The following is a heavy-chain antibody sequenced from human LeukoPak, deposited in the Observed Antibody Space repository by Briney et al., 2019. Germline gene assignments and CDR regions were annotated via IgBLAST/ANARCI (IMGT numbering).Heavy chain of an antibody. Sequence: PVGSLRLSCEASEFTFSTYAMSWVRQAPGKRLEWVVVISYDGSNKYYADSVKGRFTISRDNSKNTLYLQMNSLRAADTAVYYCARDCRRSRNYYYGMDVWGQGTTVTVSS. J-gene: IGHJ6*02. CDR2: ISYDGSNK. CDR1: EFTFSTYA. CDR3: ARDCRRSRNYYYGMDV. D-gene: IGHD1-14*01. V-gene: IGHV3-30-3*01.